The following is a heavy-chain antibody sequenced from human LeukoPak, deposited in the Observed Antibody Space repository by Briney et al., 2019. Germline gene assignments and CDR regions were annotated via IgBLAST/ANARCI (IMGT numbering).Heavy chain of an antibody. CDR3: ARGGRVYSGYNDY. J-gene: IGHJ4*02. CDR2: IYHSGST. V-gene: IGHV4-38-2*02. D-gene: IGHD5-12*01. CDR1: GYSISSGFH. Sequence: ASETLSLTCTVSGYSISSGFHWGWIRQPPGKGLEWIGTIYHSGSTNYNPSLKSRVTISVDTSKNQFSLKLSSVTAADTAVYYCARGGRVYSGYNDYWGQGTLVTVSS.